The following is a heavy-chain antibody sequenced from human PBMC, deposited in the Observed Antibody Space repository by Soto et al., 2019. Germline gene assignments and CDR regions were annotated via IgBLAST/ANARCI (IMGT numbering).Heavy chain of an antibody. CDR2: IIPIFGTA. V-gene: IGHV1-69*13. Sequence: SVKVSCKASGGTFSSYAISWVRQAPGQGLEWMGGIIPIFGTANYAQKFQGRVTITADESTSTAYMELSSLRSEDTAVYYCARVGQAYCGGDCYYYFDHWGQGTLVTVSS. CDR3: ARVGQAYCGGDCYYYFDH. CDR1: GGTFSSYA. J-gene: IGHJ4*02. D-gene: IGHD2-21*02.